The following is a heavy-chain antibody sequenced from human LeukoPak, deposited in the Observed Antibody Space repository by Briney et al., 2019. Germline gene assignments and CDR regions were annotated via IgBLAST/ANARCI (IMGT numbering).Heavy chain of an antibody. CDR3: AREIDGWFDP. J-gene: IGHJ5*02. Sequence: GGSLRLSCAASGFTVSSNYMNWVRQAPGRGLEWVSLIYSDGSTYYADSVKGRFTFSRHNSKNTLYLQMNSLRTEDTAVYYCAREIDGWFDPWGQGTLVTVSS. CDR2: IYSDGST. V-gene: IGHV3-53*04. CDR1: GFTVSSNY. D-gene: IGHD5-24*01.